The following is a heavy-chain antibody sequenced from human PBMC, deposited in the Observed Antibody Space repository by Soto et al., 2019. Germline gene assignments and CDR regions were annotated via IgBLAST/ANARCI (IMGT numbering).Heavy chain of an antibody. D-gene: IGHD7-27*01. J-gene: IGHJ4*02. CDR2: INGDGSST. CDR1: GFTFSSYW. CDR3: AIIRLGY. V-gene: IGHV3-74*03. Sequence: DVQLVESGGGLVQPGGSLRLSCAASGFTFSSYWMYWVRQAPGKGLVWVSRINGDGSSTEYADSVKGRFTISRDNAKNRVYLQMNSLRAENTAVFFCAIIRLGYWGQGTLVTVSS.